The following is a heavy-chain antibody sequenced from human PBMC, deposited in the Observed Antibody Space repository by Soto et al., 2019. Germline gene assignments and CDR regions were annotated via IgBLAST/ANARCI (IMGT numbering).Heavy chain of an antibody. V-gene: IGHV3-21*01. CDR1: GFTFSSYS. D-gene: IGHD6-19*01. J-gene: IGHJ4*02. CDR2: ISSSSSYI. CDR3: ARDKYSSGWYDY. Sequence: GGSLRLSCAASGFTFSSYSMNWVRQAPGKGLEWVSSISSSSSYIYYADSVKGRFTISRDNAKNSLYLQMNSLRAEDTAVYYCARDKYSSGWYDYWGQGTLVTVSS.